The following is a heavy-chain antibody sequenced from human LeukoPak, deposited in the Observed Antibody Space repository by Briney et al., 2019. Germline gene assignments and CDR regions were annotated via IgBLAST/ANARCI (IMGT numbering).Heavy chain of an antibody. V-gene: IGHV4-30-4*01. CDR2: IYYSGST. Sequence: SETLSLTCTVSGGSISSGDYYWSWIRQPPGKGLEWIGYIYYSGSTYYNPSLKSRVTISVDTSKNQFSLKLSSVTAADTAVYFCARDPLRETYFDYWGQGTLVTVSS. J-gene: IGHJ4*02. D-gene: IGHD4-17*01. CDR3: ARDPLRETYFDY. CDR1: GGSISSGDYY.